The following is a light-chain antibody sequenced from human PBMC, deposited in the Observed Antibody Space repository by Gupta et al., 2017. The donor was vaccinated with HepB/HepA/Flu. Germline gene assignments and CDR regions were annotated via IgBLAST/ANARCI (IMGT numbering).Light chain of an antibody. V-gene: IGLV1-47*01. Sequence: QSVLTQPPSASGTSGQRVTISCSGSSSNLGSNYVYCYQQLPGTAPKLLIYRNNQRPSGVPDRFSGSKSGTSASLSISGLRSEDEADYYCAAWDDSRSGVVFCGGTKLTVL. J-gene: IGLJ2*01. CDR2: RNN. CDR1: SSNLGSNY. CDR3: AAWDDSRSGVV.